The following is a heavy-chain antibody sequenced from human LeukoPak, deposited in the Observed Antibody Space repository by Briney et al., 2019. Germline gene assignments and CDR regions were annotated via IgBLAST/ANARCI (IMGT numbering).Heavy chain of an antibody. CDR1: GYTFTSYG. Sequence: ASVKVSCKASGYTFTSYGISWVRQAPGQGLEWMGWISAYNGNTNYAQKLQGRVTMTTDTSTSTAYMELRSLRSDDTAVYYCARGDRYYYDSSGYYSHGSFDYWGQGTLVTVSS. CDR3: ARGDRYYYDSSGYYSHGSFDY. J-gene: IGHJ4*02. CDR2: ISAYNGNT. D-gene: IGHD3-22*01. V-gene: IGHV1-18*01.